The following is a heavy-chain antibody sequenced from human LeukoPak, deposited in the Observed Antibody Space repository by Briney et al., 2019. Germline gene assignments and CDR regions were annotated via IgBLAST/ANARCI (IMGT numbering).Heavy chain of an antibody. CDR3: ARWVLYGGFGELLSYFDY. CDR1: GGSISSYY. D-gene: IGHD3-10*01. Sequence: SETLSLTCTVSGGSISSYYWSWIRQPPGKGLEWIGYIYYSGSTNYNPSLKSRVTISVDTSKNQFSLKLSSVTAADTAVYYCARWVLYGGFGELLSYFDYWGQGTLVTVSS. J-gene: IGHJ4*02. V-gene: IGHV4-59*01. CDR2: IYYSGST.